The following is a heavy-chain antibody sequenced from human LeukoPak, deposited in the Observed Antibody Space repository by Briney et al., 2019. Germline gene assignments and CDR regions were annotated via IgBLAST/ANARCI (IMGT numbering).Heavy chain of an antibody. D-gene: IGHD3-22*01. V-gene: IGHV3-23*01. CDR1: GLTFSSYA. Sequence: GGSLRLSCAASGLTFSSYAMSWVRRAPGKGLEWVSAISGSGGSTYYADSVKGRFTISRDNSKNTLYLQMNSLRAEDTAVYYCAKPRDDSSGYYYYFDYWGQGTLVTVSS. CDR3: AKPRDDSSGYYYYFDY. J-gene: IGHJ4*02. CDR2: ISGSGGST.